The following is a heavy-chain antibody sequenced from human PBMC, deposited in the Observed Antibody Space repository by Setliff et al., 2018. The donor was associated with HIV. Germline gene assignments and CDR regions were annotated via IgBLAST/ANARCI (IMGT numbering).Heavy chain of an antibody. D-gene: IGHD3-22*01. CDR3: ANSRGTSGYYGLLDY. V-gene: IGHV4-59*05. Sequence: SETLSLTCTVSGGSISRYYWSWIRQPPGKGLEWIGSIYYSGSTYYNPSLKSRVTISVDTSKNQFSLKLSSVTAADTAVYYCANSRGTSGYYGLLDYWGQGTLVTVS. J-gene: IGHJ4*02. CDR2: IYYSGST. CDR1: GGSISRYY.